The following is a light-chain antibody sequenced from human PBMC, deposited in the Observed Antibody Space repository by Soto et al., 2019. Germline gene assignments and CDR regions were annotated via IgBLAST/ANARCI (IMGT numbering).Light chain of an antibody. J-gene: IGKJ4*01. CDR1: QNISNW. V-gene: IGKV1-5*03. CDR3: QQYDSHPLT. CDR2: EAF. Sequence: DILMTQSPSALSASVGDRVTITCRASQNISNWLAWYQRKPGKAPKLLIYEAFSLESGVPSRFSGSRSGTEFTLFISSLQPDDFATFYYQQYDSHPLTFGGGTKVQIK.